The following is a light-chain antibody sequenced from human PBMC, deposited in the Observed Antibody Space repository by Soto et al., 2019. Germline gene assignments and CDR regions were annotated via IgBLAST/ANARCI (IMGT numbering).Light chain of an antibody. V-gene: IGLV2-23*01. CDR2: EGS. J-gene: IGLJ2*01. CDR3: CSYAGSSTHVV. CDR1: SSDVGSYNL. Sequence: QSALTQPASVSGSPGQSITISCTGTSSDVGSYNLVSWYQQHPGKAPKLMIYEGSKRPSGVSNRFSGSKSGNTASLTISGLQAVDEADYYCCSYAGSSTHVVFGGGTKVTVL.